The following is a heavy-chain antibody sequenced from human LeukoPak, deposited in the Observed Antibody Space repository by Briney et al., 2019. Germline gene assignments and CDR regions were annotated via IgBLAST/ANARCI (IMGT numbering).Heavy chain of an antibody. CDR3: ARDLILTTVTTEGY. Sequence: ASVKVSCKASGGTFSNYSINWVRQAPGQGLEWMGRFIPILDITNYVQKFQGRVTITGDKSTSTAYMELSSLRSEDTAVYYCARDLILTTVTTEGYWGQGTLVTVSS. J-gene: IGHJ4*02. CDR2: FIPILDIT. D-gene: IGHD4-17*01. CDR1: GGTFSNYS. V-gene: IGHV1-69*04.